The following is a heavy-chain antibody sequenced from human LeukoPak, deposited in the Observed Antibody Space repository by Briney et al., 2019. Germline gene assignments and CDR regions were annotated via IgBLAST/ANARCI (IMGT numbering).Heavy chain of an antibody. Sequence: GGSLRLSCAASGFTFSSYAMSCVRQAPGKGLEWVSAISGSGGSTYYADSVKGRFTISRDNSKNTLYLQMNSLRAEDTAVYYCAKYMVRGVIPEYYFDYWGQGTLVTVSS. V-gene: IGHV3-23*01. D-gene: IGHD3-10*01. CDR1: GFTFSSYA. CDR2: ISGSGGST. CDR3: AKYMVRGVIPEYYFDY. J-gene: IGHJ4*02.